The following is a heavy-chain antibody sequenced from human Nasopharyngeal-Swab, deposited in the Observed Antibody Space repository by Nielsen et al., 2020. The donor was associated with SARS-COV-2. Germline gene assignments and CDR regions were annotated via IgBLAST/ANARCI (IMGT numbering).Heavy chain of an antibody. Sequence: WIRQPPGTGLEWVAVISYDGSNKYYADSVKGRFTISRDNSKNTLYLQMNSLRAEDTAVYYCAKDYRVVAAAGTDYYYYMDVWGKGTTVTVSS. J-gene: IGHJ6*03. V-gene: IGHV3-30*18. CDR3: AKDYRVVAAAGTDYYYYMDV. CDR2: ISYDGSNK. D-gene: IGHD6-13*01.